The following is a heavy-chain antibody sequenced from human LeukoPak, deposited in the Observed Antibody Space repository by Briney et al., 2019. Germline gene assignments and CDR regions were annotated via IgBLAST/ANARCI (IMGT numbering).Heavy chain of an antibody. CDR3: AKSFPKWRVHDY. CDR1: GFTFSSYG. Sequence: GGSLTLSCGASGFTFSSYGMSWVRQAPRQGLEWVSAISGSGGSTYYADPVKGRFTISRDNSKNTLYLQMNSLRAEDTAVYYCAKSFPKWRVHDYWGQGTLVTVSS. J-gene: IGHJ4*02. CDR2: ISGSGGST. V-gene: IGHV3-23*01. D-gene: IGHD6-19*01.